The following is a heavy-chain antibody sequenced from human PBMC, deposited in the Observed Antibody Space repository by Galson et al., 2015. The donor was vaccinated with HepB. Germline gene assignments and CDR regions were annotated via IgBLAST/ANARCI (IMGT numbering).Heavy chain of an antibody. CDR1: GFTFSSYW. V-gene: IGHV3-74*01. J-gene: IGHJ3*02. CDR2: INSDGSST. CDR3: ARDRRGSSGWYTAFDI. Sequence: SLRLSCAASGFTFSSYWMHWVRQAPGKGLVWVSRINSDGSSTSYADSVRGRFTISRDNAKNTLYLQMNSLRAEDTAVYYCARDRRGSSGWYTAFDIWGQGTMVTVSS. D-gene: IGHD6-19*01.